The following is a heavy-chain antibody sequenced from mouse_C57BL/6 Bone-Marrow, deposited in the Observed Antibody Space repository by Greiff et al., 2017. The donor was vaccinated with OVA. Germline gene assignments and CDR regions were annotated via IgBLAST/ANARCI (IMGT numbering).Heavy chain of an antibody. CDR1: GFSLTSYG. Sequence: VMLVESGPGLVQPSQSLSITCTVSGFSLTSYGVHWVRQSPGKGLEWLGVIWSGGSTDYNAAFISRLSISKDNSKSQVFFKMNSLQADDTAIYYCARNLYDGYYYFDYWGQGTTLTVSS. CDR2: IWSGGST. D-gene: IGHD2-3*01. V-gene: IGHV2-2*01. J-gene: IGHJ2*01. CDR3: ARNLYDGYYYFDY.